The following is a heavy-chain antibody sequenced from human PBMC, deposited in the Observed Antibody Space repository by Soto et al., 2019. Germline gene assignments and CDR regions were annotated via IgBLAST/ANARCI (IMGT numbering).Heavy chain of an antibody. V-gene: IGHV5-51*01. Sequence: GESLKISCKGSGYSFTSYWIGWVRQMPGKGLEWMGIIYPGDSDTRYSPSFQGQVTISADKSINTAYLQWSSLKASDTAMYYCARRGAMFPAYYYGMDVWGQGTTVTVSS. D-gene: IGHD3-10*02. CDR1: GYSFTSYW. CDR2: IYPGDSDT. CDR3: ARRGAMFPAYYYGMDV. J-gene: IGHJ6*02.